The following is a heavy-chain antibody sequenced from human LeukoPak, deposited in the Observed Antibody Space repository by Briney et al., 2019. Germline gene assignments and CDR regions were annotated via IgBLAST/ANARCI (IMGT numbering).Heavy chain of an antibody. CDR1: GFTFSDYY. J-gene: IGHJ4*02. V-gene: IGHV3-53*01. CDR3: ARASGDSDYFDY. D-gene: IGHD3-10*01. CDR2: IYSGGST. Sequence: GGSLRLSCAASGFTFSDYYMSWVRQAPGKGLEWVSVIYSGGSTYYADSVKGRFTISRDNSKNTLYLQMNSLRAEDTAVYYCARASGDSDYFDYWGQGTLVTVSS.